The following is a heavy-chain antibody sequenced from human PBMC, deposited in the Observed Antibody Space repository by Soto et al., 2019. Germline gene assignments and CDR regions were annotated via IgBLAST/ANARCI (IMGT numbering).Heavy chain of an antibody. D-gene: IGHD6-13*01. Sequence: QVQLVQSGAEVKKPGASVKVSCKVSGYTLTELSMHWVRQAPGKGLEWMGGFDPEDGETIYAQKFQGRVTMTEDTSTATAYMELSSLRSEDTAVYYCATDLLVRSSCYAGGAFDIWGQGTMVTVSS. V-gene: IGHV1-24*01. CDR3: ATDLLVRSSCYAGGAFDI. J-gene: IGHJ3*02. CDR1: GYTLTELS. CDR2: FDPEDGET.